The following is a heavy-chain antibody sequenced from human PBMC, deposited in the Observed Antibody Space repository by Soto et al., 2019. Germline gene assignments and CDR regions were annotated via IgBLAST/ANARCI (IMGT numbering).Heavy chain of an antibody. Sequence: QVQLVQSGADVKKPGASVMVSCKASGYAFTAYYVHCVRQAPGQRLEWLGWINPDSGRKNYAQRFQGRVTLTTDTSTSTAYMELSRLISDDTAMYYCARDRGTGWYDNFDYWGRGTLVTVSS. V-gene: IGHV1-2*02. J-gene: IGHJ4*02. D-gene: IGHD6-19*01. CDR3: ARDRGTGWYDNFDY. CDR1: GYAFTAYY. CDR2: INPDSGRK.